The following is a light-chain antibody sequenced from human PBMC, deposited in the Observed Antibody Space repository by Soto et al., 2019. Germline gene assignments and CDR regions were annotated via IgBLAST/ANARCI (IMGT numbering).Light chain of an antibody. V-gene: IGKV3-15*01. CDR3: QQYNDWPIT. J-gene: IGKJ5*01. CDR2: GAS. CDR1: QSVSSK. Sequence: EIVLTQSPGTLSLSPGERATLSCRASQSVSSKLAWYQQKPGQAPRLLVYGASTRATGIPARFSGSGSETDFTLTVSSLRSEDSAVYYCQQYNDWPITFGQGTRLEIK.